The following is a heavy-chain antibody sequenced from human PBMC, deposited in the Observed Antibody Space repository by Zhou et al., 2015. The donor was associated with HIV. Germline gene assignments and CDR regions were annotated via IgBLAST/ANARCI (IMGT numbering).Heavy chain of an antibody. V-gene: IGHV1-2*02. CDR1: GYTFTGYY. J-gene: IGHJ2*01. D-gene: IGHD7-27*01. CDR2: INPNSGGT. CDR3: ARDLSGELTGDHWYFDL. Sequence: QVQLVQSGAEVKKPGASVKVSCKASGYTFTGYYMHWVRQAPGQGLEWMGWINPNSGGTNYAQKFQGRVTMTRDTSISTAYMELSRLRSDDTAVYYCARDLSGELTGDHWYFDLWGRGTLVTVSS.